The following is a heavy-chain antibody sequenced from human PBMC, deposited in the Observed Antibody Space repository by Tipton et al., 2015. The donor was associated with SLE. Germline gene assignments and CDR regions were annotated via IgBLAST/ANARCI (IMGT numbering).Heavy chain of an antibody. CDR3: ARETEDTGWIHSRDYIYYYYVDV. CDR2: IFTSGNT. D-gene: IGHD6-19*01. J-gene: IGHJ6*03. V-gene: IGHV4-4*07. Sequence: LRLSCSVYGDSLSGQYWSWIRQPAGEGLEWIGRIFTSGNTNYNPSLKSRVTISVDTSKNQFSLELSSVTAADTAVYYCARETEDTGWIHSRDYIYYYYVDVWGQGTTVTVSS. CDR1: GDSLSGQY.